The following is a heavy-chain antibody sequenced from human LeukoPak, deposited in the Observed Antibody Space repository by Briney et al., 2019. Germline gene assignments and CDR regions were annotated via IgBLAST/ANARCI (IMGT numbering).Heavy chain of an antibody. CDR2: ISGSGGST. J-gene: IGHJ4*02. V-gene: IGHV3-23*01. CDR1: GFTFSNYA. D-gene: IGHD2-2*01. Sequence: PGGSLRLSCAASGFTFSNYAMSWLRQAPGEGLEWVSGISGSGGSTYYADSVKGRFTISRDNSKNTLYLQMNSLRAEDTAVYYCAKGVIPAVDYWGQGTLVTVSS. CDR3: AKGVIPAVDY.